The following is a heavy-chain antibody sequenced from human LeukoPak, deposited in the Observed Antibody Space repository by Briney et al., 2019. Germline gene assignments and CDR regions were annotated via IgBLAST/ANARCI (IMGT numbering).Heavy chain of an antibody. CDR1: GGSISSSNYY. V-gene: IGHV4-39*02. CDR3: ARESSYCSSTSCYSVY. D-gene: IGHD2-2*01. Sequence: SETLSLTCSVSGGSISSSNYYWGWIRQPPGKGLEWIGSIYYSGSTYYNPSLKSRVTIFVDTSKNQFSLKLSSVTAADTAVYYCARESSYCSSTSCYSVYWGQGTLVTVSS. J-gene: IGHJ4*02. CDR2: IYYSGST.